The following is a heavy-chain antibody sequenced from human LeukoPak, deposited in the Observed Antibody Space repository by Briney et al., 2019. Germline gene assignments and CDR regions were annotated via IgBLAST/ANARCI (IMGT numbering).Heavy chain of an antibody. J-gene: IGHJ5*02. CDR2: INTNTGNP. CDR1: GYTFSSAY. V-gene: IGHV7-4-1*02. Sequence: ASVKVSCKASGYTFSSAYMHWVRQAPGQGFEWMGWINTNTGNPTYAQGFTGRFVFSLDTSVSTAYLQISSLKAEDTAVYYCANENWFDPWGQGTLVTVSS. CDR3: ANENWFDP.